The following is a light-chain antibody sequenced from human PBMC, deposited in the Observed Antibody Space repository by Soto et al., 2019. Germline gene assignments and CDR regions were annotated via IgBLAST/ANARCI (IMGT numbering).Light chain of an antibody. CDR2: GAS. CDR1: QNVGTY. V-gene: IGKV1-39*01. Sequence: DIQMTQSPPSLSASGGDRMTITCRARQNVGTYLNWYQQKPGKAPRLLLYGASDLEDGVPARFSGSGSGTDFTLTISSPQPEDYATYYCQHTIYNPRTFGQGTKVDIK. CDR3: QHTIYNPRT. J-gene: IGKJ2*01.